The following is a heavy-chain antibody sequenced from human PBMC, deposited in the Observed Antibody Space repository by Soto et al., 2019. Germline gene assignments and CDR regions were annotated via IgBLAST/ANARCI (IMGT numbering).Heavy chain of an antibody. J-gene: IGHJ4*02. D-gene: IGHD5-12*01. Sequence: EVQVVESGGGLIQPGGSLRLSCEVSGFSVTANYISWVRQAPGEGLEWVSVIYSGGSTYYIDSVKGRFSISRDISKNTLYLQMNSLRADDSAVYYCHGYGYWGQGTLVTVSS. CDR2: IYSGGST. CDR3: HGYGY. V-gene: IGHV3-53*01. CDR1: GFSVTANY.